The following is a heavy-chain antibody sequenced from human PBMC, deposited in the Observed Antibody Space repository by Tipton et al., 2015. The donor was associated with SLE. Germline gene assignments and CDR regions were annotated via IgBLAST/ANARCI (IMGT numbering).Heavy chain of an antibody. CDR1: GGSISSRSYY. J-gene: IGHJ5*02. D-gene: IGHD3-16*01. V-gene: IGHV4-39*07. CDR3: AREGAAGFDP. CDR2: SYYSGST. Sequence: TLSLTCTVSGGSISSRSYYWGWICQHPGKGLEWIGSSYYSGSTYYNPSLKSRGTISVDKPKNQFSLKLSSVTAADTAVYYCAREGAAGFDPWGQGTLVTVSS.